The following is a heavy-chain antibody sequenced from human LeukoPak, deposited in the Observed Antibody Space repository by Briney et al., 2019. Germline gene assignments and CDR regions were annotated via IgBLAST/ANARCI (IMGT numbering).Heavy chain of an antibody. CDR1: GGSISSGGYS. CDR2: IYHSGST. J-gene: IGHJ6*03. CDR3: ATYQGRGSRYYYYMDV. V-gene: IGHV4-30-2*01. Sequence: SETLSLTCAVSGGSISSGGYSWSWIRQPPGKGLEWIGYIYHSGSTYYNPSLKSRVTISVDRSKNQFSLKLSSVTAADTAVYYCATYQGRGSRYYYYMDVWGKGTTVTVSS. D-gene: IGHD2-2*01.